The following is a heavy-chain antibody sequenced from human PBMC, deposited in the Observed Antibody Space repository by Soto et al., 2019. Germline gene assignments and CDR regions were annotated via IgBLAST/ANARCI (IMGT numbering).Heavy chain of an antibody. CDR3: ARSGNTMVRGVIIAFDY. Sequence: ASVKVSCKASGYTFTSYGISWVRQAPGQGLEWMGWISAYNGNTNYAQKLQGRVTMTTDTSTSTAYMELRSLRSDDTAVYYCARSGNTMVRGVIIAFDYWGQGTLVTVSS. D-gene: IGHD3-10*01. CDR1: GYTFTSYG. V-gene: IGHV1-18*01. CDR2: ISAYNGNT. J-gene: IGHJ4*02.